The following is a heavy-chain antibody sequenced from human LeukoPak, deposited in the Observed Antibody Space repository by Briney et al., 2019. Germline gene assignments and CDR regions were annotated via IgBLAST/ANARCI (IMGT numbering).Heavy chain of an antibody. J-gene: IGHJ4*02. CDR2: ITSSSDYI. V-gene: IGHV3-21*01. CDR1: GFTFSSHY. CDR3: ARDRGSDY. Sequence: GGSLRLSCAASGFTFSSHYMNWVRQAPGKGLEWVSSITSSSDYIYYADSVKGRFTISRDNSKNTLYLQMNSLRAEDTAVYYCARDRGSDYWGQGTLVTVSS. D-gene: IGHD3-10*01.